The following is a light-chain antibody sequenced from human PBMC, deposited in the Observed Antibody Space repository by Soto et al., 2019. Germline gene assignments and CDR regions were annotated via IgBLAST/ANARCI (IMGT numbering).Light chain of an antibody. CDR3: QHYYNYPWT. CDR1: QDIHNY. CDR2: AAS. J-gene: IGKJ1*01. V-gene: IGKV1-8*01. Sequence: AVLLTQSPSSFSASTGDRATITCRASQDIHNYLAWYQQVPGKAPRLLLYAASILQTGVPSRFSGSGSGTDFPLTIDGVQSEDFATYFCQHYYNYPWTFGQGTTVE.